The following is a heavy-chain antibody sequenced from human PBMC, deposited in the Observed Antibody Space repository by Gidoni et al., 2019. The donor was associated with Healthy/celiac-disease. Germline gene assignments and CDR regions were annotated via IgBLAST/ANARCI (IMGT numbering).Heavy chain of an antibody. Sequence: QVQLVQSGAEVKKPGSSVKVSCQASGGTFSSYAISWVRQAPGQGLEWMGGIIPIFGTANYAQKFQGRVTITADESTSTAYMELSSLRSEDTAVYYCARGINYYDSSGYYSGDAFDIWGQGTMVTVSS. V-gene: IGHV1-69*01. CDR1: GGTFSSYA. CDR2: IIPIFGTA. J-gene: IGHJ3*02. CDR3: ARGINYYDSSGYYSGDAFDI. D-gene: IGHD3-22*01.